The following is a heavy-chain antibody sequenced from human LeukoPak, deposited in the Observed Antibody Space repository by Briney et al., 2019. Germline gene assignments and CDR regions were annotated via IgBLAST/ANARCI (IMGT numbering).Heavy chain of an antibody. J-gene: IGHJ6*03. V-gene: IGHV5-51*01. Sequence: GESLKISCKGSGYSFTSYWIGWVRQMPGKGLEWMGIIYPGDSDTRHSPSFQGQVTISADKSISTAYLQWSSLKASDTAMYYCARGSNEDYYYYYMDVWGKGTTVTVSS. CDR2: IYPGDSDT. D-gene: IGHD4-11*01. CDR1: GYSFTSYW. CDR3: ARGSNEDYYYYYMDV.